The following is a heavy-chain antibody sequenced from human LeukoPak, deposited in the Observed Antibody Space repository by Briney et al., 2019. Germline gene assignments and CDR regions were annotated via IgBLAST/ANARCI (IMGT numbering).Heavy chain of an antibody. CDR2: ITSGNYM. V-gene: IGHV3-21*04. CDR1: GFTFSSFS. CDR3: AKEDRRAAGTNSFNY. J-gene: IGHJ4*02. D-gene: IGHD6-13*01. Sequence: PGGSLRLSCAASGFTFSSFSMNWVRQAPGKGLEWVSSITSGNYMYYADSVKGRFTISRDNSKNTLYLQMNSLRAEDTALYYCAKEDRRAAGTNSFNYWGQGTLVTVSS.